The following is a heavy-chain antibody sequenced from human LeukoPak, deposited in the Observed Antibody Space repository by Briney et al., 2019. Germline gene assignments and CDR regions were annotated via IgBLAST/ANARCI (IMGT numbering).Heavy chain of an antibody. CDR1: GFTFSSYG. CDR3: ARDGIAYCGGDCYPPDP. Sequence: GRSLRLSCAASGFTFSSYGMHWVRQAPGKGLEWVAVIWYDGSNKYYADSVKGRFTISRDNSKNTLYLQMNSLRAEDTAVYYCARDGIAYCGGDCYPPDPWGQGTLVTVSS. J-gene: IGHJ5*02. CDR2: IWYDGSNK. D-gene: IGHD2-21*02. V-gene: IGHV3-33*01.